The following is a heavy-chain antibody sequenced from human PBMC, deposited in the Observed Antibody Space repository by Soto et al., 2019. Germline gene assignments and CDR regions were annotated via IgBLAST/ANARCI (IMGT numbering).Heavy chain of an antibody. J-gene: IGHJ6*02. CDR3: ARDLWGYCGTDCYPLDV. CDR2: MYNTGST. D-gene: IGHD2-21*02. Sequence: QVQLQESGPGLVKPSETLSLTCTVSGGSISRYYWSWIRQPPGKGLEWIGYMYNTGSTVYNPSFNSRATKSVDTSKKQLSLKLNSVTAADTAVYYCARDLWGYCGTDCYPLDVWGQGTTVTVSS. V-gene: IGHV4-59*01. CDR1: GGSISRYY.